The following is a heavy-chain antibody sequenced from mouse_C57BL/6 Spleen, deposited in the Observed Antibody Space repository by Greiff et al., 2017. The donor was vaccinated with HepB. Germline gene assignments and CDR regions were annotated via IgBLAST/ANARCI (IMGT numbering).Heavy chain of an antibody. CDR1: GYTFTDYN. V-gene: IGHV1-22*01. J-gene: IGHJ1*03. CDR2: INTNNSGT. CDR3: ARLRYKPFCDV. D-gene: IGHD2-14*01. Sequence: EVQLQQSGPELVKPGASVKMSCKASGYTFTDYNMHWVKQSQGKSLEWIGYINTNNSGTSYKQKVKGKSTLTVNKSSSTAYMELRSLTSEDSAVYYCARLRYKPFCDVWGTGTTVTVSS.